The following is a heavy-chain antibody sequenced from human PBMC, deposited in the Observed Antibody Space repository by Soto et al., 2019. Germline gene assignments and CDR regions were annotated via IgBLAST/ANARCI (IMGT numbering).Heavy chain of an antibody. CDR1: GGSFSGYY. D-gene: IGHD2-8*01. CDR2: INRSGST. CDR3: ARGGLMVYAMFDY. V-gene: IGHV4-34*01. Sequence: QVQLQQWGAGLLKPSETLSLTCAVYGGSFSGYYWSWIRQPPGKGLEWIGEINRSGSTKYNPSLKSRVTISGDTSKNQFSLRLSSVTAADTALYYCARGGLMVYAMFDYWGQGTLVTVSS. J-gene: IGHJ4*02.